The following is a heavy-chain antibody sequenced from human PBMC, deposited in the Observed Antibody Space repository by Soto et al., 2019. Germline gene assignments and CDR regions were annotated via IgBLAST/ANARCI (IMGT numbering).Heavy chain of an antibody. CDR3: ASLPIAVAGTGLFDS. D-gene: IGHD6-19*01. Sequence: SETLSLTCTVSGGSISSSIYYWGWIRQPPGKGLEWIGSIYYSGSTYYNPSLKSRVTISVDTSKNQFSLKLSSVTAADTAVYYCASLPIAVAGTGLFDSWGQGTLVTVSS. V-gene: IGHV4-39*01. J-gene: IGHJ5*01. CDR2: IYYSGST. CDR1: GGSISSSIYY.